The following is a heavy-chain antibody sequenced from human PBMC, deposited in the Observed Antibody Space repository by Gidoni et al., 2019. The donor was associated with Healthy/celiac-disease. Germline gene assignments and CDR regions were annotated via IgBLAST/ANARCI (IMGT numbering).Heavy chain of an antibody. CDR3: ATFTYCSSTSCSDY. J-gene: IGHJ4*02. CDR1: GFTVSSNY. D-gene: IGHD2-2*01. Sequence: EVQLVESGGGLVQPGGSLRLSCAASGFTVSSNYMSWVRQAPGKGLEWVSVIYSGGSTYYADSVKGRFTISRHNSKNTLYLQMNSLRAEDTAVYYCATFTYCSSTSCSDYWGQGTLVTVSS. V-gene: IGHV3-53*04. CDR2: IYSGGST.